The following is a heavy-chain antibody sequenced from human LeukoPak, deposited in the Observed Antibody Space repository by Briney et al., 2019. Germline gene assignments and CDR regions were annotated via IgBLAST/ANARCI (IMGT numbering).Heavy chain of an antibody. V-gene: IGHV4-61*01. Sequence: SETLSLTCTVSGASISSDSYYWSWIRQPPGKGLEWIGEINHSGSTNYNPSLKSRVTISVDTSKNQFSLKLSSVTAADTAVYYCARAGGYSYGHYHFDYWGQGTLVTVSS. D-gene: IGHD5-18*01. CDR1: GASISSDSYY. CDR2: INHSGST. J-gene: IGHJ4*02. CDR3: ARAGGYSYGHYHFDY.